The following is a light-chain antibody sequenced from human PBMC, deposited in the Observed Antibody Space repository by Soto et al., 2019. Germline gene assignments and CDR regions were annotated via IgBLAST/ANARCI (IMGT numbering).Light chain of an antibody. CDR1: QSVSSY. J-gene: IGKJ5*01. V-gene: IGKV3-11*01. CDR3: PQRSNWIT. CDR2: DAS. Sequence: IVLTQSPATLSLSPGERATLSCRASQSVSSYLAWYQQKPGQAPRLLIYDASNRATGIPARFSGSWSGTDFTLTISSLEPEDFAVYYCPQRSNWITFGQGTRLEIK.